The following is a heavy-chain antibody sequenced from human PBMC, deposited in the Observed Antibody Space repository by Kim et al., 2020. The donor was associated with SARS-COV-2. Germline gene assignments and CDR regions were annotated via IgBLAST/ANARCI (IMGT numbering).Heavy chain of an antibody. CDR1: GGSFSGYY. CDR3: ARGQGWFDP. V-gene: IGHV4-34*01. J-gene: IGHJ5*02. CDR2: INHSGST. Sequence: SETLSLTCAVYGGSFSGYYWSWIRQPPGKGLEWIGEINHSGSTNYNPSLKSRVTISVDTSKNQFSLKLSSVTAADTAVYYCARGQGWFDPWGQGTLVTVSS.